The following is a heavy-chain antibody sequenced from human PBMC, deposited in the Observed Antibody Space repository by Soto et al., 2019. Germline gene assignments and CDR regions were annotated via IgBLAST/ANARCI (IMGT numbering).Heavy chain of an antibody. Sequence: TLSLTCAVSGGSISSDGYYWIWLRQDTGKGLEWIGYIYYSGSTYYNTSLKSRVTISVDTSKNQFSLKLSSVTVADTVVYYYARPDSSGYEYGYYFDYWGQGALITVYS. D-gene: IGHD3-22*01. CDR3: ARPDSSGYEYGYYFDY. J-gene: IGHJ4*02. CDR1: GGSISSDGYY. CDR2: IYYSGST. V-gene: IGHV4-31*11.